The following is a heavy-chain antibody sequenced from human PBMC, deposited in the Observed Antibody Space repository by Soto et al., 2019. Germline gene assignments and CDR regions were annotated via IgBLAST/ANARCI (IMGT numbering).Heavy chain of an antibody. CDR1: GGSFSGYY. CDR2: INHSGST. V-gene: IGHV4-34*01. CDR3: ARRGECGGDCYPGWFDP. Sequence: SETLSLTCAVYGGSFSGYYWSWIRQPPGKGLEWVGEINHSGSTNYNPSLKSRVTISVDTSKNQFSLKLSSVTAADTAVYYCARRGECGGDCYPGWFDPWGQGTLVTVSS. D-gene: IGHD2-21*02. J-gene: IGHJ5*02.